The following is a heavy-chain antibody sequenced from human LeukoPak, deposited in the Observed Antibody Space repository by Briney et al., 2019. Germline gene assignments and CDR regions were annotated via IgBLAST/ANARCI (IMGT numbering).Heavy chain of an antibody. CDR2: ISGSDGST. CDR1: GFSLSSCA. D-gene: IGHD6-13*01. V-gene: IGHV3-23*01. Sequence: GGSLRLSCAASGFSLSSCAMSWVRQAPGKGLEWVSGISGSDGSTYYADSVKGRFTLSRDNSKNTLYLQMNRLRAEDTAVYYCAKIRMAGSSTWYPNDYWGQGTLVTVSP. CDR3: AKIRMAGSSTWYPNDY. J-gene: IGHJ4*02.